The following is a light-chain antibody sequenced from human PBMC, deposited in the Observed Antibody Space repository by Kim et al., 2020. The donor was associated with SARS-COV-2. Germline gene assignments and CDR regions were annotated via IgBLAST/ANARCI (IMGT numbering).Light chain of an antibody. CDR1: SSDVGGYTY. V-gene: IGLV2-14*01. Sequence: QSALTQPASVPGSPGQSITISCTGTSSDVGGYTYVSWYQQHSGKAPKLMIYDVSKRPSGVSNRFSGSKSGNTASLTISGLQAEDEADYYCSSYTSSSTWVFGGGTKLTVL. CDR2: DVS. J-gene: IGLJ3*02. CDR3: SSYTSSSTWV.